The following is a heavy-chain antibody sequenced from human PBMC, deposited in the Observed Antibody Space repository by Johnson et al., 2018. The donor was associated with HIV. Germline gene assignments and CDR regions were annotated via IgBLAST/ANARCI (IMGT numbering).Heavy chain of an antibody. CDR1: GFTFNNND. CDR3: ARGPIADDAFDI. CDR2: IRYDGSYK. Sequence: QVQLVESGGGVVRPGGSLRLSCAASGFTFNNNDMHWVRQAPGKGLEWVAFIRYDGSYKYYADSVKGRFIISRDNSKDTVSLQINSLRVEDTAVYYCARGPIADDAFDIWGQGTMVTVSS. J-gene: IGHJ3*02. D-gene: IGHD3-16*02. V-gene: IGHV3-30*02.